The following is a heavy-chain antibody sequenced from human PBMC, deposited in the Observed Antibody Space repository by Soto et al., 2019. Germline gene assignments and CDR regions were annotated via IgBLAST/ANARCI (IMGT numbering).Heavy chain of an antibody. CDR3: ARVLATNTKVDY. Sequence: PGGSLRLSCAASGFTFSSYAMHWVRQAPGKGLEWVAVISYDGSNKYYADSVKGRFTISRDNSKNTLYLQMNSLRAEDTAVYYCARVLATNTKVDYWGQGTLVTVSS. D-gene: IGHD5-12*01. CDR2: ISYDGSNK. CDR1: GFTFSSYA. J-gene: IGHJ4*02. V-gene: IGHV3-30-3*01.